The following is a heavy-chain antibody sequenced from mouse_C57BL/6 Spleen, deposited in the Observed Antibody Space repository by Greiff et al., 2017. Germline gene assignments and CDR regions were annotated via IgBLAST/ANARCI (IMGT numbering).Heavy chain of an antibody. D-gene: IGHD1-1*01. CDR1: GFTFSDYG. Sequence: EVKLQESGGGLVKPGGSLKLSCAASGFTFSDYGMHWVRQAPEKGLEWVAYISSGSSTIYYADTVKGRFTISRDNAKNTLFLQMTSLRSEDTAMYYCARRVNYYGSSWYFDVWGTGTTVTVSS. CDR3: ARRVNYYGSSWYFDV. V-gene: IGHV5-17*01. J-gene: IGHJ1*03. CDR2: ISSGSSTI.